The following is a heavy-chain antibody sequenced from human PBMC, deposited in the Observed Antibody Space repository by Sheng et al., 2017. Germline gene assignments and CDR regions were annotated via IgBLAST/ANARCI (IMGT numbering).Heavy chain of an antibody. J-gene: IGHJ3*01. CDR2: IHPGNGRT. CDR3: ASESTSNAFGL. V-gene: IGHV1-3*01. Sequence: QGQLVQSGAEVRKPGASVKVSCTASGYSYVIYTLHWVRQAPGQTFEWMGWIHPGNGRTKYSPNFQGRVTISGDTSAGTVYMELSSLRSDDTAMYYCASESTSNAFGLWAKG. CDR1: GYSYVIYT.